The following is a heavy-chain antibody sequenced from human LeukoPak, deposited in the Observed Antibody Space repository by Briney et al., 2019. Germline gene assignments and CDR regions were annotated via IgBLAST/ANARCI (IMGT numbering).Heavy chain of an antibody. V-gene: IGHV3-74*01. D-gene: IGHD1-26*01. CDR2: INSDGSST. Sequence: GGPLRLSCAASGFTFISYWMHWVRQAPGKGLVWVSRINSDGSSTSYADSVKGRFTISRDNAKNTLYLQMNSLRAEDTAVYYCARGYSGTYRIDYWGQGTLVTVSS. CDR3: ARGYSGTYRIDY. J-gene: IGHJ4*02. CDR1: GFTFISYW.